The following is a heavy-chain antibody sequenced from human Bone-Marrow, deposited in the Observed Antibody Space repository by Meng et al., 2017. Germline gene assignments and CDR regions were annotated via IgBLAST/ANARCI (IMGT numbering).Heavy chain of an antibody. CDR1: GGSISSYY. CDR2: IYYSGST. V-gene: IGHV4-59*01. D-gene: IGHD6-19*01. J-gene: IGHJ4*01. Sequence: SETLSLTCTVSGGSISSYYWSWIRPPPGKGLEWIGYIYYSGSTNYNPSLKSRVTISVDTSKNQFSLKLSSVTAADTAVYYCARVDSGWDYYFDYWGQGTLVTVSS. CDR3: ARVDSGWDYYFDY.